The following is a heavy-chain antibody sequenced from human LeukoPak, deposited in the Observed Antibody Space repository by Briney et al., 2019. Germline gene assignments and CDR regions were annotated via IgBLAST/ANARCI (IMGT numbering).Heavy chain of an antibody. CDR3: ARDLVRQTHIAVAGTADY. CDR1: GYTFTGYY. V-gene: IGHV1-2*02. D-gene: IGHD6-19*01. J-gene: IGHJ4*02. CDR2: INPNSGGT. Sequence: GASVKVSCKASGYTFTGYYMHWVRQAPGQGLEWMGWINPNSGGTNYAQKFQGRVTMTRDTSISTAYMELSRLRSDDTAVYYCARDLVRQTHIAVAGTADYWGQGTLVTVSS.